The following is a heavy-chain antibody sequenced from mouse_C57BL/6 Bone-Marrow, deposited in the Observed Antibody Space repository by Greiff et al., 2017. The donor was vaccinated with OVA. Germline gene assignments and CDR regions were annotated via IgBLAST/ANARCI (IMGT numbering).Heavy chain of an antibody. CDR2: INPYNGGT. CDR1: GYTFTDYY. Sequence: VQLQQSGPVLVKPGASVKMSCKASGYTFTDYYMNWVKQSHGKSLEWIGVINPYNGGTSYNQKFKGKATLTVDKSSSTAYMELNSLTSEDSAVYYCARSEDYYGSSFYYYAMDYWGQGTSVTVSS. D-gene: IGHD1-1*01. CDR3: ARSEDYYGSSFYYYAMDY. V-gene: IGHV1-19*01. J-gene: IGHJ4*01.